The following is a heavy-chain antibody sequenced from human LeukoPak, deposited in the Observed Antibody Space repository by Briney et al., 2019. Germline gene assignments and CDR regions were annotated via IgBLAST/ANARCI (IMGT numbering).Heavy chain of an antibody. D-gene: IGHD6-13*01. CDR1: GFTFSSYA. J-gene: IGHJ1*01. Sequence: GGSLRLSCAASGFTFSSYAMSWVRQAPGKGLKWVSTINDNGDSTYYADSVKGRFTISRDNSKNTLYLQMNSLRAEDTAVYYCARPYSSSWYGDFQHWGQGTLVTVSS. V-gene: IGHV3-23*01. CDR3: ARPYSSSWYGDFQH. CDR2: INDNGDST.